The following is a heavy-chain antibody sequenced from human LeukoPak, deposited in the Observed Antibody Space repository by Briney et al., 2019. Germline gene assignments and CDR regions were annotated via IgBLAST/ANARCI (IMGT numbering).Heavy chain of an antibody. J-gene: IGHJ3*02. CDR1: GYTFTSYG. CDR2: ISAYNGNT. D-gene: IGHD3-10*02. V-gene: IGHV1-18*01. Sequence: ASVKVSCKASGYTFTSYGISWVRQAPGQGLEWMGWISAYNGNTNYAQKFQGRVTIAADESTSTAYMELSSLRSEDTAVYYCARDMSFDIWGQGTMVTVPS. CDR3: ARDMSFDI.